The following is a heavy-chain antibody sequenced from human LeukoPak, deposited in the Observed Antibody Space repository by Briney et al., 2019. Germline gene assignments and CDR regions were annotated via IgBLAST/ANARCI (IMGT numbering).Heavy chain of an antibody. CDR3: ARGGAVDY. Sequence: GGSLRLSCAASGFTFSSYAMHWVRQAPGKGLEGVAVISYDGSNKYYADSVKGRFTISRDNSKNTLYLQMNSLRAEDTAVYYCARGGAVDYWGQGTLVTVSS. CDR2: ISYDGSNK. D-gene: IGHD1-26*01. CDR1: GFTFSSYA. V-gene: IGHV3-30*04. J-gene: IGHJ4*02.